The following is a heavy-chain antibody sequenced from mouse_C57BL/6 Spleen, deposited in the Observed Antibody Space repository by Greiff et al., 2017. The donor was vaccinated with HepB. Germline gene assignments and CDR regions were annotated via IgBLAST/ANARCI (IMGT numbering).Heavy chain of an antibody. D-gene: IGHD1-1*01. Sequence: DVKLVESGGGLVKPGGSLKLSCAASGFTFSSYTMSWVRQTPEKRLEWVATISGGGGNTYYPDSVKGRFTISRDNAKNTLYLQMSSLRSEDTALYYCAREGIYYGSSYGDAMDYWGQGTSVTVSS. V-gene: IGHV5-9*01. CDR1: GFTFSSYT. CDR2: ISGGGGNT. J-gene: IGHJ4*01. CDR3: AREGIYYGSSYGDAMDY.